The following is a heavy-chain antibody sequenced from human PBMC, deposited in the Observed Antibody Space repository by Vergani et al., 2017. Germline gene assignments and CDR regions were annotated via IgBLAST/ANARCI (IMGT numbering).Heavy chain of an antibody. D-gene: IGHD5-12*01. CDR2: ITSSGDRT. J-gene: IGHJ4*02. V-gene: IGHV3-23*01. CDR1: GFTFNSYV. Sequence: EVQLLESGGDLVQPGGSLRLSCAGSGFTFNSYVMSWVRQTPGQGLEWVSAITSSGDRTYYADSVKGRFTISRDNSKDTLFLQMNSLRAGDTAVYYCTXGSRGYTGYFFDYWGQGTLATVSS. CDR3: TXGSRGYTGYFFDY.